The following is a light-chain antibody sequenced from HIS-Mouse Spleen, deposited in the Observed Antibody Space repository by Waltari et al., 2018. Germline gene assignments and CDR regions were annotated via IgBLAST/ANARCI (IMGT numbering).Light chain of an antibody. CDR2: AAS. J-gene: IGKJ3*01. CDR3: QQYYSTFFT. Sequence: AIRLTQSPSPPPPPTGDKVTITCRASQGISSYLAWYQQKPGKAPKLLIYAASTLQSGVPSRFSGSGSGTDFTLTISCLQSEDFATYYCQQYYSTFFTFGPGTKVDIK. V-gene: IGKV1-8*01. CDR1: QGISSY.